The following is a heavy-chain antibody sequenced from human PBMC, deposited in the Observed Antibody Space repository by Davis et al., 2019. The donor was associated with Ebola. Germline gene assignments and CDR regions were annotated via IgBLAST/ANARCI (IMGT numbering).Heavy chain of an antibody. CDR3: AKDIEDYGEVLDYYYGMDV. J-gene: IGHJ6*02. D-gene: IGHD4-17*01. CDR2: ISGSGGST. Sequence: GGSLRLSCAASGFTFSSYWMSWVRQAPGKGLEWVSAISGSGGSTYYADSVKGRFTISRDNSKNTLYLQMNSLRAEDTAVYYCAKDIEDYGEVLDYYYGMDVWGQGTTVTVSS. CDR1: GFTFSSYW. V-gene: IGHV3-23*01.